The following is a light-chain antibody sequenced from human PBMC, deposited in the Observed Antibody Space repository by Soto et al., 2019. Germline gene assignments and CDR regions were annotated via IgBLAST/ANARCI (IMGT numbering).Light chain of an antibody. V-gene: IGLV2-14*01. CDR2: DVS. CDR3: ASYTTSSTYV. CDR1: SSDVGGYSY. Sequence: QSVLTQPASVSGSPGQSIAISCTGTSSDVGGYSYVSWYQQQPGKVPKLVISDVSNRPSGVSDRFSGSKSGNTASLTISGLQTEDEADYYCASYTTSSTYVFGTGTKVPVL. J-gene: IGLJ1*01.